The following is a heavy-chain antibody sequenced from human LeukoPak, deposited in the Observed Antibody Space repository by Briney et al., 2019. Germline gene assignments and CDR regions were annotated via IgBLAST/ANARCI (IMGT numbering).Heavy chain of an antibody. J-gene: IGHJ5*02. D-gene: IGHD2-2*02. CDR3: ARGGQLLYDWFDP. V-gene: IGHV4-59*12. CDR1: GGSISSYY. Sequence: PSETLSLTCTVSGGSISSYYWSWIRQPPGKGLEWIGYIYYSGTTNYNPSLKSRVTISVDTSKNQFSLKLSSVTAADTAVYYCARGGQLLYDWFDPWGQGTLVTVSS. CDR2: IYYSGTT.